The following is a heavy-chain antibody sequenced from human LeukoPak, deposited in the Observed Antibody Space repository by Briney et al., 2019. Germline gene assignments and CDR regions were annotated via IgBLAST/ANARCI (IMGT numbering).Heavy chain of an antibody. J-gene: IGHJ4*02. Sequence: GGSLRLSCSASGFTFSSYAMYWVRQAPGKELQYVSAISSNGGRTYYADSVKGRFTISRDNSKNTLYLQMSSLRAEDTAVYYCVRDATDKGFDYWGQGTLVTVSS. CDR2: ISSNGGRT. CDR1: GFTFSSYA. CDR3: VRDATDKGFDY. V-gene: IGHV3-64D*06. D-gene: IGHD2-15*01.